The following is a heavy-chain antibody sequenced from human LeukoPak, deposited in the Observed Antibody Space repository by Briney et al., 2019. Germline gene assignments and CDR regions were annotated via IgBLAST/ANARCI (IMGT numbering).Heavy chain of an antibody. CDR2: INPNSGGT. V-gene: IGHV1-2*02. CDR1: GYTFTSSY. J-gene: IGHJ4*02. CDR3: ARVLSSRGGSYYFDY. Sequence: GASVKVSCKASGYTFTSSYMHWVRQAPGQGLEWMGWINPNSGGTNYAQKFQGRVTMTRDTSISTAYMELSRLRSDDTAVYYCARVLSSRGGSYYFDYWGQGTLVTVSS. D-gene: IGHD1-26*01.